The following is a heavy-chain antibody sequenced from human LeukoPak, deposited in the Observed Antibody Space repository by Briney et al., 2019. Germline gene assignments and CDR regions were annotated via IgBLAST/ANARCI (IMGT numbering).Heavy chain of an antibody. D-gene: IGHD6-13*01. CDR2: ISGSGGST. Sequence: PGGSLRLSCAASGFTLSSYGMSWVRQAPGEGLEWVSGISGSGGSTYYADSVKGRFTISRDNSKNTVFLQMNSLRPEDTAVYYCAKESWSAALAGFDYWGQGTLVTVSS. V-gene: IGHV3-23*01. CDR1: GFTLSSYG. CDR3: AKESWSAALAGFDY. J-gene: IGHJ4*02.